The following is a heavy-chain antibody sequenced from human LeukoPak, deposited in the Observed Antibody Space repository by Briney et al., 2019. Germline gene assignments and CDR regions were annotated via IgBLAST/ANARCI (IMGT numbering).Heavy chain of an antibody. CDR1: GDSFSSNSAA. CDR2: TYHRSKWYS. D-gene: IGHD2-8*02. J-gene: IGHJ4*02. CDR3: ARTTGHFDY. V-gene: IGHV6-1*01. Sequence: SQTLSLTCAISGDSFSSNSAAWEWVRQSPSRGLEWLGRTYHRSKWYSESALSLKGRITVNPDTSKTQFSLQLSSVGPEDTAVYYCARTTGHFDYWGQGTLVTVSS.